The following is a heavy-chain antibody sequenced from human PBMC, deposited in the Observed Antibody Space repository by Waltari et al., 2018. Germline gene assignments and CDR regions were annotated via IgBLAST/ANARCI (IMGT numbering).Heavy chain of an antibody. CDR2: IYYSGST. CDR1: GGSISSSSYY. D-gene: IGHD6-19*01. Sequence: QLQLQESGPGLVKPSETLSLTCTVSGGSISSSSYYLGWIRQPPGKGLEWIGSIYYSGSTYYKPSLKSRVTISVETSKNPFSRKLSSVTAADTAVYYRASGIAVDNWFDPRGQGTLVTGSS. J-gene: IGHJ5*02. V-gene: IGHV4-39*01. CDR3: ASGIAVDNWFDP.